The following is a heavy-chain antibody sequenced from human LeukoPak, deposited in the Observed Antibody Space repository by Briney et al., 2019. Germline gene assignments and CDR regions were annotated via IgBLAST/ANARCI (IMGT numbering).Heavy chain of an antibody. CDR1: EYTFTGYY. CDR3: ATSHATDAFDI. Sequence: GASVKVSCKASEYTFTGYYIHWVRQAPGQGLGWMGWIDPNTGDSNYVQKFQGRVTMTKDTSTDTAYMELSSLRSEDTAVYYCATSHATDAFDIWGQGTMVTVSS. V-gene: IGHV1-2*02. CDR2: IDPNTGDS. J-gene: IGHJ3*02.